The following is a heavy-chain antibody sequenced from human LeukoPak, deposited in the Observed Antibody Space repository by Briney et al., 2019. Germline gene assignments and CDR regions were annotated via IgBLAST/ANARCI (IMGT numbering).Heavy chain of an antibody. CDR3: ARHYSYYFDY. V-gene: IGHV4-39*01. D-gene: IGHD2-15*01. CDR2: VYDSGST. J-gene: IGHJ4*02. CDR1: GGSISRSSYY. Sequence: SETLSLTCTVSGGSISRSSYYWGWIRQPPGEGLEWIGNVYDSGSTYYNPSLKSRVTISVDTSKNQFSLKLSSVTAADTAVYYCARHYSYYFDYWGQGTLVTVSS.